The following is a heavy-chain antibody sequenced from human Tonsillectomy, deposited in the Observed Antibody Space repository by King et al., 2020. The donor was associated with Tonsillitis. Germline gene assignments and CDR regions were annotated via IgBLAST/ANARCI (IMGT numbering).Heavy chain of an antibody. J-gene: IGHJ5*02. Sequence: QLQESGPGQVKPSETLSLTCTVSGGSISSSSYYWGXXRQPPGKGLEWIGSIYYTGSTFYNPSLKSRVTISVDTSKNQFSLKLSSVTAADTAVYYCARRPPYCSGGSCYSSIGWFDPWGQGTLVTVSS. D-gene: IGHD2-15*01. V-gene: IGHV4-39*07. CDR3: ARRPPYCSGGSCYSSIGWFDP. CDR1: GGSISSSSYY. CDR2: IYYTGST.